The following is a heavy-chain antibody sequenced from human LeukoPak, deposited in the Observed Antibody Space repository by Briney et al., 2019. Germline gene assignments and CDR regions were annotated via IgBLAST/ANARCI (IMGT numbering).Heavy chain of an antibody. CDR2: IYYSGST. CDR1: GGSISSYY. CDR3: AGSVDYYDSSGFRFDY. J-gene: IGHJ4*02. Sequence: PSETLSLTCTVSGGSISSYYWSWIRQPPGKGLEWVGYIYYSGSTNYNHSLKSRLTILVDTSNNQFSMKLSSVTAADTAVYYCAGSVDYYDSSGFRFDYWGQGTLVTVSS. V-gene: IGHV4-59*08. D-gene: IGHD3-22*01.